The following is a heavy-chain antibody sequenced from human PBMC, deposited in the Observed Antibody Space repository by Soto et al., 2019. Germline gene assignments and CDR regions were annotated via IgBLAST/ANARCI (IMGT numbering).Heavy chain of an antibody. J-gene: IGHJ4*02. CDR3: ASYIEGGGGRGY. CDR1: GGSITGYH. CDR2: THGSGIT. Sequence: QVQLQESGPGLVKPSETLSLTCTVSGGSITGYHWSWIRQPPGKGLEWIGYTHGSGITNYNPSLQSRVTISVDTSQNPFPLKLSSVTASDTAVYYCASYIEGGGGRGYWGQGHLLTVSS. D-gene: IGHD1-26*01. V-gene: IGHV4-59*01.